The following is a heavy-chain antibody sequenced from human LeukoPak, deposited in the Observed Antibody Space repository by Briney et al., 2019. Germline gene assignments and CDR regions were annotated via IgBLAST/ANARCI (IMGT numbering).Heavy chain of an antibody. D-gene: IGHD3-16*02. Sequence: GGSLRLSCAASGFTFSDYYMSWIRQAPGKGLEWVSYISSSGSTIYYADSVKGRFTISRDNAKNSLYLQMNSLRAEDTAVYYCARTPSFTFGGVIVTSYFDYWGQGTLVTVSS. CDR2: ISSSGSTI. J-gene: IGHJ4*02. CDR3: ARTPSFTFGGVIVTSYFDY. CDR1: GFTFSDYY. V-gene: IGHV3-11*04.